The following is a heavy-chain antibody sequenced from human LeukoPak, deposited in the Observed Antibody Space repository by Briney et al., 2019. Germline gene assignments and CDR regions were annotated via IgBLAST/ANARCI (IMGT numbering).Heavy chain of an antibody. J-gene: IGHJ5*02. Sequence: PSETLSLTCAVYGGSFSGYYWSWIRQPPGKGLEWIGEINHSGSTNYNPSLKSRVTISVDTSKNQFSLKLSSVTAADTAVYHCARNYDFWSGRTENWFDPWGQGTLVTVSS. CDR2: INHSGST. V-gene: IGHV4-34*01. CDR3: ARNYDFWSGRTENWFDP. CDR1: GGSFSGYY. D-gene: IGHD3-3*01.